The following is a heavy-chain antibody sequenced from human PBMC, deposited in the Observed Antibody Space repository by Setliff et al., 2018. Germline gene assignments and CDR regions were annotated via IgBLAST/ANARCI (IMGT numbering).Heavy chain of an antibody. D-gene: IGHD3-9*01. V-gene: IGHV3-23*01. J-gene: IGHJ4*02. CDR2: ISGSGGST. CDR3: ACPDILTGLYDY. CDR1: GFTFSSYS. Sequence: GGSLRLSCAASGFTFSSYSMNWVRQAPGKGLEWVSAISGSGGSTYYADSVKGRFTISRDNSKNTLYLQMNSLRAEDTAVYYCACPDILTGLYDYWGQGTLVTVSS.